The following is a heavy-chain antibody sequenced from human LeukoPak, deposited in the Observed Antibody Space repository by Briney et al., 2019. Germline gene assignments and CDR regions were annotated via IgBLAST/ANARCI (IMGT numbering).Heavy chain of an antibody. CDR2: IYSGGSA. D-gene: IGHD4-17*01. J-gene: IGHJ6*03. Sequence: GGSLRLSCAASGFTVSSSYMSWVRQAPGKGLEWVSVIYSGGSAYYADSVKGRFTISRDNSKNTLYLQMNSLRAEDTAVYYCAKAASKRTDYGDYAFYYYMDVWGKGTTVTISS. CDR3: AKAASKRTDYGDYAFYYYMDV. V-gene: IGHV3-53*01. CDR1: GFTVSSSY.